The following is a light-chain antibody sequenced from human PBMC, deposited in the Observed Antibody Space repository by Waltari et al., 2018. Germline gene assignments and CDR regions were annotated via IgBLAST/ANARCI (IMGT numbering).Light chain of an antibody. CDR3: TSNGGSINFYV. CDR2: EVT. V-gene: IGLV2-8*01. J-gene: IGLJ1*01. Sequence: QSALTQPPSASGSPGQSVTISCTGTSSDVGGYNSVSWYQQHPGKPPHPLICEVTKRTSGVPAPFSVSKARHAASRTVSGFQAEDEADYYCTSNGGSINFYVFGTVTKDTVL. CDR1: SSDVGGYNS.